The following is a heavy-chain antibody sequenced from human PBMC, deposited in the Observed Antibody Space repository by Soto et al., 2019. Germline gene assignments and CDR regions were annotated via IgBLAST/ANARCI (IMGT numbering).Heavy chain of an antibody. CDR1: GFTFNTYW. V-gene: IGHV3-7*01. CDR3: ARVSSIHCTSNTCYERNLDH. J-gene: IGHJ4*02. CDR2: IKQDGSDK. D-gene: IGHD2-2*01. Sequence: GGSLRLSCAASGFTFNTYWMSWVRQAPGKGLEWVANIKQDGSDKNYVDSVKGRYTISRDNAKNSLYLQMTSLRAEDTAVYYCARVSSIHCTSNTCYERNLDHWGQGTLVTVSS.